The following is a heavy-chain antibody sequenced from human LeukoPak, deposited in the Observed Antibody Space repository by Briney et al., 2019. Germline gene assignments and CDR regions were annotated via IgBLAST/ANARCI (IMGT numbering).Heavy chain of an antibody. CDR1: AFTFSSYW. J-gene: IGHJ4*02. Sequence: GGSLRLSCAASAFTFSSYWMHWVRQAPGKGLVWVSRINTDGSSTSYADSVKGRFTISRDSAKNTLYLQMNSLRAEDTAVYYCAREVANSPDFDYWGQGTLVTVSS. CDR2: INTDGSST. CDR3: AREVANSPDFDY. V-gene: IGHV3-74*01. D-gene: IGHD5-12*01.